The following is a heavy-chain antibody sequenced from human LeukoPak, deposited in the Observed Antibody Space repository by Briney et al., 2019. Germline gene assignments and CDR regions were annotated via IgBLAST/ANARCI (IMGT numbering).Heavy chain of an antibody. Sequence: GESLKISCKGSGYSFTSYWIGWVRQIPGKGLEWMGIIYPGDSDTRYSPSFQGQVTISADKTISTAYLQWSSLKASDTAMYYCARGRAVVVTNSAFDIWGQGTMVTVSS. CDR3: ARGRAVVVTNSAFDI. V-gene: IGHV5-51*01. CDR1: GYSFTSYW. J-gene: IGHJ3*02. CDR2: IYPGDSDT. D-gene: IGHD2-21*02.